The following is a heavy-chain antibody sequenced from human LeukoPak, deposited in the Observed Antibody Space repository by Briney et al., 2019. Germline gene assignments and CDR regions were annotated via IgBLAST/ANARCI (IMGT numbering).Heavy chain of an antibody. CDR2: MNPNSGNT. D-gene: IGHD5-12*01. J-gene: IGHJ6*03. CDR1: GYTFTSYD. V-gene: IGHV1-8*01. Sequence: ASVKVSCKASGYTFTSYDINWVRQATGQGLEWMGWMNPNSGNTGCAQKFQGRVTMTRNTSISTAYMELSSLRSEDTAVYYCARSSYDTNYYYYYMDVWGKGTTVTISS. CDR3: ARSSYDTNYYYYYMDV.